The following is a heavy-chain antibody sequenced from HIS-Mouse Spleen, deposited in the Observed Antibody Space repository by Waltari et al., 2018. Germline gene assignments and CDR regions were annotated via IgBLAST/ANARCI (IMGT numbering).Heavy chain of an antibody. V-gene: IGHV1-46*03. CDR2: INLKDGNT. Sequence: QVQLVQSGAEVKKPGASVKVSCKASGYTFTSYYMHWVRQATGQGLEWMGIINLKDGNTSTPQRCKGRVARTQNTSTSTVNEQLSSLRSEDTAVYYCARDFVDLITMTEENWFDAWRQGTLVTVSS. CDR1: GYTFTSYY. J-gene: IGHJ5*02. D-gene: IGHD3-22*01. CDR3: ARDFVDLITMTEENWFDA.